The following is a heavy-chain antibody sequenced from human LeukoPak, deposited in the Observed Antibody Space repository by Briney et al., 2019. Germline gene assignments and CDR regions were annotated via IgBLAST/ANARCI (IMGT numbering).Heavy chain of an antibody. CDR1: SGSISGSY. CDR2: MYNSGST. J-gene: IGHJ4*02. Sequence: SETLSLTCTVSSGSISGSYWSWIRQPPGEGLEWIAYMYNSGSTNYNPSLKSRVTISIDTSKNQFSLKLSSLPAADTAIYYCARGIESYGDYGYWGQGILVTVSS. D-gene: IGHD4-17*01. V-gene: IGHV4-59*01. CDR3: ARGIESYGDYGY.